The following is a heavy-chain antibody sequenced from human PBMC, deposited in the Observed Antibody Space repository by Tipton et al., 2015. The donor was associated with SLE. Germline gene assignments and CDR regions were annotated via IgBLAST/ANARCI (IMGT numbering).Heavy chain of an antibody. CDR3: ARGSPTGTTRLXX. J-gene: IGHJ4*02. CDR1: GGSISSSSYY. CDR2: YYYSGSA. V-gene: IGHV4-39*01. Sequence: VKPSETLSLTCIVSGGSISSSSYYWGWIRQPPGKGLEWIGSYYYSGSAAYNPSLKSRVTISVATSKDQFSLSLTSVTAADTAVYYCARGSPTGTTRLXXWGRGTLVTVFS. D-gene: IGHD1-7*01.